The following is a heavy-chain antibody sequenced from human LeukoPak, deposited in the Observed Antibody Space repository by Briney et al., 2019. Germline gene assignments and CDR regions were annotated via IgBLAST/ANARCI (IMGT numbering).Heavy chain of an antibody. CDR1: GFTVRSNY. V-gene: IGHV3-53*01. D-gene: IGHD5-12*01. Sequence: GGSLRLSCAASGFTVRSNYMSWVRQAPGKGLEWVSDTYSGGSTHYADSVKGRFTISRDNSKNTLYLQMNSLRAEDTAVYYCARGGGYDRDWFDPWGQGTLVTVSS. CDR2: TYSGGST. CDR3: ARGGGYDRDWFDP. J-gene: IGHJ5*02.